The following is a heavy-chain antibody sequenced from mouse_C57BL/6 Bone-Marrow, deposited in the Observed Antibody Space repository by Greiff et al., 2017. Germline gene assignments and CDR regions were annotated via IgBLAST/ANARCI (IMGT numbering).Heavy chain of an antibody. V-gene: IGHV1-55*01. CDR1: GYTFTSYW. D-gene: IGHD4-1*01. CDR2: INPTSGRT. CDR3: ARSGPLGRSFDY. Sequence: QVQLKQPGAELVKPGASVKMSCKASGYTFTSYWITWVKQRPGQGLEWIGDINPTSGRTNYNEKFKSKAILTVDTSSNTAYMQLSSLTSEDSAVFYCARSGPLGRSFDYWGQGTTLTVSS. J-gene: IGHJ2*01.